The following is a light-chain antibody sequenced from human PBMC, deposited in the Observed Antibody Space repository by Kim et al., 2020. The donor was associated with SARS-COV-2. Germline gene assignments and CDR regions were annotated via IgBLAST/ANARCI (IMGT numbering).Light chain of an antibody. CDR2: AAS. CDR3: QKYNSAPWT. V-gene: IGKV1-27*01. J-gene: IGKJ1*01. Sequence: GARVTITCRASQDIANSLAWYQQKPGKVPQVLIYAASTLQSGVPSRFSGSGSGTEFTLTIDSLQTEDVATYYCQKYNSAPWTFGPGTKVEIK. CDR1: QDIANS.